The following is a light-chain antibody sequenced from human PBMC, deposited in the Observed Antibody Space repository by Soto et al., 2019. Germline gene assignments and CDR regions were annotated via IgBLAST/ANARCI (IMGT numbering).Light chain of an antibody. Sequence: QSVLTQPASVSESPGQSITISCTGTSSNVGSYDLVSWYQQHPGKPPKLMIYEGSKRPSGVSDRFSGSKSGNSASLTISGLQAEVEADYFCSSYAGSSTLVFGGGTKVTVL. J-gene: IGLJ3*02. CDR3: SSYAGSSTLV. V-gene: IGLV2-23*01. CDR2: EGS. CDR1: SSNVGSYDL.